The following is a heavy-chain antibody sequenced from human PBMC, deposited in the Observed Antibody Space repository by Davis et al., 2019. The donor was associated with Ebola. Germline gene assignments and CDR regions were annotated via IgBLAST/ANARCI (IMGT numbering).Heavy chain of an antibody. V-gene: IGHV4-4*07. J-gene: IGHJ6*02. CDR3: ARAGVIVVVPAAVTLTTDYGMDV. Sequence: SETLSLTCTVSGGSISSYYWSWIRQPAGKGLEWIGRIYTSGSTNYNPSLKSRVTMSVDTSKNQFSLKLSSVTAADTAVYYCARAGVIVVVPAAVTLTTDYGMDVWGQGTTVTVSS. CDR1: GGSISSYY. D-gene: IGHD2-2*01. CDR2: IYTSGST.